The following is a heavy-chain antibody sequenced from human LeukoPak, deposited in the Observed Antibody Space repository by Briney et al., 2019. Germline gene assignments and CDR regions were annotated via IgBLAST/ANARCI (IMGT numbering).Heavy chain of an antibody. J-gene: IGHJ6*03. D-gene: IGHD3-9*01. CDR2: INHSGGT. Sequence: SETLSLTCAVYGGSSSGFYWSWIRQPPGKGLEWIGDINHSGGTNYIPSLKSRVTISVNTSKNQFSLKLKSVTAADTAVYYCARGALRYFDWLKKDYYYMDVWGKGTTVTISS. CDR3: ARGALRYFDWLKKDYYYMDV. V-gene: IGHV4-34*01. CDR1: GGSSSGFY.